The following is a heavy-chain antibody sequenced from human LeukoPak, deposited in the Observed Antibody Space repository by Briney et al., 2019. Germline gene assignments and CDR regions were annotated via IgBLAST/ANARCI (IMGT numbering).Heavy chain of an antibody. D-gene: IGHD3-22*01. CDR1: GGSFSGYY. Sequence: PSETLSLTCAVYGGSFSGYYWSWIRQPPGKGLEWIGETNHSGSTNYNPSLKSRVTISVDTSKNQFSLKLSSVTAADTAVYYCAREYYYDSSGYYPPYAFDIWGQGTMVTVSS. CDR2: TNHSGST. J-gene: IGHJ3*02. CDR3: AREYYYDSSGYYPPYAFDI. V-gene: IGHV4-34*01.